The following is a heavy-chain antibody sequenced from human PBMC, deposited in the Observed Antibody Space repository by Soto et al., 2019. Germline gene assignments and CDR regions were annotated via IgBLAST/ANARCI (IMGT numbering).Heavy chain of an antibody. J-gene: IGHJ5*02. V-gene: IGHV4-4*07. CDR2: VSGTGSP. Sequence: QVQLQESGPGVVKPSETLSLTGSVSGGSMTNYHWNWIRQSAGEGLEWSGRVSGTGSPDYHPSLQCRVTVSVAWAKHQFALKLTSVTAADTAVYYCARAYYHYTWGRNPAGFTPWGQGILVIVSS. CDR1: GGSMTNYH. CDR3: ARAYYHYTWGRNPAGFTP. D-gene: IGHD3-16*01.